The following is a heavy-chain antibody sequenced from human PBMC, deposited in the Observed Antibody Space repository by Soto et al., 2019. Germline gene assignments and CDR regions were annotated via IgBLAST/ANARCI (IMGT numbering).Heavy chain of an antibody. CDR2: ISHDGNIK. Sequence: GGSLRLSCAASGFTFSRFGMHWVRQAPGKGLEWVALISHDGNIKSYADSVRGRFTISRDNSRTTLLLQMNSLGAEDTAIYFCAKTIVPAAVRPIDYWGLGTLVTVS. CDR1: GFTFSRFG. J-gene: IGHJ4*02. CDR3: AKTIVPAAVRPIDY. D-gene: IGHD2-2*01. V-gene: IGHV3-30*18.